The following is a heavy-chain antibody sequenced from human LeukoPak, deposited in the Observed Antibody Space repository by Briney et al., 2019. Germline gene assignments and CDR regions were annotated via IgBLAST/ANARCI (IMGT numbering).Heavy chain of an antibody. CDR3: AKEGYGSYFFH. V-gene: IGHV3-66*01. Sequence: GGSLRLSCAASGFTVSNSYMSWVRQAPGRGLEWVSVIYSGDNTYYADSVMGRFTISRDNSRNTLYLQMNSLRAEDTAVYYCAKEGYGSYFFHWGQGTLVTVSS. CDR1: GFTVSNSY. D-gene: IGHD1-26*01. J-gene: IGHJ4*02. CDR2: IYSGDNT.